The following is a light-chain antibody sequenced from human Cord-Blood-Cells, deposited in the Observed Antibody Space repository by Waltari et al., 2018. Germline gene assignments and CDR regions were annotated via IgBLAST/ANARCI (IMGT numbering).Light chain of an antibody. CDR1: QSVSSN. CDR3: QQYNNWASLT. Sequence: EIVMTQSPATLSVSPGERATLPCRASQSVSSNLAWYQQKPGQAPRLLIYGASTRATGIPARFRGSGSGTEFTLTISSLQSEDFAVYYCQQYNNWASLTFGGGTKVEIK. J-gene: IGKJ4*01. V-gene: IGKV3-15*01. CDR2: GAS.